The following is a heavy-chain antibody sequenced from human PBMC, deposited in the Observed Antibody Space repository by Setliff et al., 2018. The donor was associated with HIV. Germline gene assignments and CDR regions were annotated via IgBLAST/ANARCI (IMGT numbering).Heavy chain of an antibody. CDR2: IYHSGIT. Sequence: SETLSLTCTVSGDSISSNNYYWGWIRQPPGKGLEWIGSIYHSGITYYKPSLKGRVTISIDSSKSQISLNVISVTAADTAVYYCTRRDVSPLWFGQFDYWGQGILVTVSS. J-gene: IGHJ4*02. D-gene: IGHD3-10*01. CDR1: GDSISSNNYY. CDR3: TRRDVSPLWFGQFDY. V-gene: IGHV4-39*07.